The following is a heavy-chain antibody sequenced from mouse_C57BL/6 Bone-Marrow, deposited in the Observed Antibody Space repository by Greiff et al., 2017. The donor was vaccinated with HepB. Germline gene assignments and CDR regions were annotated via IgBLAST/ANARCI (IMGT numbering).Heavy chain of an antibody. CDR1: GYTFTSYT. Sequence: QVQLQQSGAELARPGASVKMSCKASGYTFTSYTMTWVKQRPGQGLEWIGYINPSSGYTKYNQKFKDKATLTADKSSSTAYMQLSSLTSEDSAVYYCAFYDYDYFDYWGQGTTLTVSS. D-gene: IGHD2-4*01. CDR3: AFYDYDYFDY. V-gene: IGHV1-4*01. J-gene: IGHJ2*01. CDR2: INPSSGYT.